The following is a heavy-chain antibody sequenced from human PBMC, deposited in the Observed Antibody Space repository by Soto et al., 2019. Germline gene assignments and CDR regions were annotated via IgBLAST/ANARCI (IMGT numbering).Heavy chain of an antibody. CDR1: GFTLSTYG. J-gene: IGHJ4*02. CDR3: ARERGWTGYYLRY. V-gene: IGHV3-33*01. Sequence: QVQLVQSGGGVVQPGRSLRLSCAASGFTLSTYGMHWVRQAPGKGLEWVAVMWSDGSHEYYGDSVKGRFTLSRDNPRNTLWLQMNSLRADDTAVYYCARERGWTGYYLRYWGQGTRVTVSS. D-gene: IGHD3-3*01. CDR2: MWSDGSHE.